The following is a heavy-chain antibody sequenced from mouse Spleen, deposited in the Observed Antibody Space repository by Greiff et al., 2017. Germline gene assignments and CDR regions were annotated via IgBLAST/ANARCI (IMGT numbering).Heavy chain of an antibody. J-gene: IGHJ2*01. D-gene: IGHD1-2*01. V-gene: IGHV1-80*01. Sequence: QVQLQQSGAELVKPGASVKISCKSSGYAFSSYWMNWVKQRPGKGLEWIGQIYPGDGDTNYNGKFKGKATLTADKSSSTAYMQLSSLTSEDSAVYFCARYRDYGYDYFDYWGQGTTLTVSS. CDR1: GYAFSSYW. CDR3: ARYRDYGYDYFDY. CDR2: IYPGDGDT.